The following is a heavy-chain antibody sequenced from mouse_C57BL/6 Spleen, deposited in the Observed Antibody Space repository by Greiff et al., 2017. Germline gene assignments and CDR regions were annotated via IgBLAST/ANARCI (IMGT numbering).Heavy chain of an antibody. CDR1: GYTFTSYW. CDR2: IHPNSGST. D-gene: IGHD2-4*01. CDR3: ARSGYDYALYFDY. V-gene: IGHV1-64*01. J-gene: IGHJ2*01. Sequence: QVQLKQPGAELVKPGASVKLSCKASGYTFTSYWMHWVKQRPGQGLEWIGMIHPNSGSTNYNEKFKSKATLTVDKSSSTAYMQLSSLTSEDSAVYYCARSGYDYALYFDYWGQGTTLTVSS.